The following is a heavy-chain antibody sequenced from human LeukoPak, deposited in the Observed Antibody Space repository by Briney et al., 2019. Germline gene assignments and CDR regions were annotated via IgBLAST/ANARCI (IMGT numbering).Heavy chain of an antibody. CDR2: ISGSGTNS. CDR1: GFAFSSYA. CDR3: AREVVSRPVYYYYGMDV. Sequence: GGSLRLSCEASGFAFSSYAMSWVRQAPGRGLEWVSGISGSGTNSHYADSVKGRFTISRDNSKHTVYLQMNTLRAEDTAIYYCAREVVSRPVYYYYGMDVWGQGTTVTVSS. D-gene: IGHD3-22*01. J-gene: IGHJ6*02. V-gene: IGHV3-23*01.